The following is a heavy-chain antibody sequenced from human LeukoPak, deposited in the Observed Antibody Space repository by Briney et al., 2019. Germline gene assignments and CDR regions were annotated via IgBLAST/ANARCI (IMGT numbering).Heavy chain of an antibody. V-gene: IGHV3-48*02. CDR1: GFTFSSYS. CDR2: ISNSAI. D-gene: IGHD4-11*01. Sequence: GGSLRLSCAASGFTFSSYSMNWVPQASGKGLEWVSYISNSAIYYADSLKGRFTISRDNAKNSLYLQMNSLRDEDTAVYYCARDTDYSFDYWGQGTLVTVSS. J-gene: IGHJ4*02. CDR3: ARDTDYSFDY.